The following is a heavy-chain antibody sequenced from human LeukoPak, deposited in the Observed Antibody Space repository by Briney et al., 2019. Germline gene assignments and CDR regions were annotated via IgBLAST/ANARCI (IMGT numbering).Heavy chain of an antibody. V-gene: IGHV3-9*01. CDR2: ISWNSGSI. CDR3: AKDVALSPTYNFDY. Sequence: GRSLRLSCAASGFTLDDYAMHWVRQAPGKGLEWVSGISWNSGSIGYADSVKGRFTIARDNAKNSLYLQMNSLSAEDTALYYCAKDVALSPTYNFDYWGQGTLVTVSS. J-gene: IGHJ4*02. D-gene: IGHD3-16*01. CDR1: GFTLDDYA.